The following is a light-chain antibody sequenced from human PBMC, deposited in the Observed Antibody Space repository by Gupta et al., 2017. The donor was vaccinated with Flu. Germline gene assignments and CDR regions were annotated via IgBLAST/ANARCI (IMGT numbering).Light chain of an antibody. CDR2: EDN. Sequence: FMLTQPHSVSESPGKTVTISCTRSSGSIATNYVQWYRQRPGSAPSTVIYEDNQRPSTVPERFSCSIDRSSNSASLTISGPKNEGEADYYRQSYDSSNRWVFGGGTKLTVL. CDR3: QSYDSSNRWV. V-gene: IGLV6-57*03. J-gene: IGLJ3*02. CDR1: SGSIATNY.